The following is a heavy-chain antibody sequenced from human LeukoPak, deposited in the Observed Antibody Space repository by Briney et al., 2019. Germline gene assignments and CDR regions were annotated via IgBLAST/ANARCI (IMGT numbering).Heavy chain of an antibody. CDR3: AELGITMIGGV. V-gene: IGHV3-21*01. D-gene: IGHD3-10*02. J-gene: IGHJ6*04. CDR1: GLTFSNYN. Sequence: PGGSLRLSCAASGLTFSNYNMNWVRQAPGKGLEWVSSISTSGSYIYYANSMKGRFTISGDNAKNSLYLQMNSLRAEDTAVYYCAELGITMIGGVWGKGPRSPSPQ. CDR2: ISTSGSYI.